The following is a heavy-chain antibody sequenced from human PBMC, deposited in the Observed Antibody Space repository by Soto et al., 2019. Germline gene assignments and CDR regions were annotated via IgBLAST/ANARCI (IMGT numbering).Heavy chain of an antibody. Sequence: QVQLVQSGAEVKKPGSSVKVSCKASGGTFSSYAISWVRQAPGQGLEWKGGIIPIFGTANYAQKFQGRVTANADEAASTAYKELSSRRAEDTAVYYCAGSTRVTTAPGVWGQGTLVTVSS. CDR3: AGSTRVTTAPGV. CDR1: GGTFSSYA. V-gene: IGHV1-69*12. D-gene: IGHD4-17*01. J-gene: IGHJ4*02. CDR2: IIPIFGTA.